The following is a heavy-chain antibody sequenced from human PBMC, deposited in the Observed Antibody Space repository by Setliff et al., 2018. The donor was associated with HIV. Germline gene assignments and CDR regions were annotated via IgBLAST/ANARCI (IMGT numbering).Heavy chain of an antibody. CDR1: GYTFTSYA. D-gene: IGHD1-26*01. V-gene: IGHV7-4-1*02. J-gene: IGHJ6*02. CDR2: IHTNTGDP. Sequence: ASVKVSCKASGYTFTSYAVKWVRQAPGQGLEWVGWIHTNTGDPTYAQGFTGRFVFSFDTSVSTAYLQISGLKAEDTAVYYCATRGEQLYFYGMDVWGQGTTVTVSS. CDR3: ATRGEQLYFYGMDV.